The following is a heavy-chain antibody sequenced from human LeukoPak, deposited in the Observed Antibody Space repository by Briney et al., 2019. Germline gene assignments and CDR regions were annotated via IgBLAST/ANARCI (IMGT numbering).Heavy chain of an antibody. CDR1: GFTFSSYE. CDR2: ISSSGSTI. V-gene: IGHV3-48*03. Sequence: GGSLRLSCAASGFTFSSYEMNWVRQAPGKGLEWVSYISSSGSTIYYADSVKGRFTISRDNAKNSLYLQMNSLRPEDTALYYCAKGYTFYHYSSDSRDAFDIWGQGTMVTVSS. D-gene: IGHD3-22*01. CDR3: AKGYTFYHYSSDSRDAFDI. J-gene: IGHJ3*02.